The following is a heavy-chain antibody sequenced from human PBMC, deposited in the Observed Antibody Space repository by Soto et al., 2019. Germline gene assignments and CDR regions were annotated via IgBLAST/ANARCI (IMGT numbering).Heavy chain of an antibody. D-gene: IGHD2-15*01. J-gene: IGHJ4*02. Sequence: QLGGSLRLSCAASGFTFDDYAMHWVRQAPGKGLEWVSGISWNSGSIGYADSVKGRFTISRDNAKNSLYLQMNSLRAEDTALYYCAKSPRGEVAATAFDYWGQGTLVTVSS. CDR2: ISWNSGSI. CDR1: GFTFDDYA. V-gene: IGHV3-9*01. CDR3: AKSPRGEVAATAFDY.